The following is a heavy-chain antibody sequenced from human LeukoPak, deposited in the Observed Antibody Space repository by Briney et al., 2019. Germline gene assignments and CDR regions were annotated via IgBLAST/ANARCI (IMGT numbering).Heavy chain of an antibody. D-gene: IGHD2-2*01. CDR2: ISAGGETP. J-gene: IGHJ4*02. Sequence: GGSLRLSCAASGFTFSSYAMSWVRQAPGKGLEWVSAISAGGETPYYADSVKGRFTISRDNFKNTLYLQMNSLRAGDTAVYYCAIRRYCSSTNCHDFDYWGQGTLVTVSS. V-gene: IGHV3-23*01. CDR3: AIRRYCSSTNCHDFDY. CDR1: GFTFSSYA.